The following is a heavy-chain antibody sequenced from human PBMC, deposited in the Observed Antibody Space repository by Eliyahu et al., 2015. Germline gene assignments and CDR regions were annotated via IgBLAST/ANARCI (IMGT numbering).Heavy chain of an antibody. CDR1: GFSLSNARXG. J-gene: IGHJ5*02. D-gene: IGHD3-10*01. CDR3: ARISGITMVRGGRGGNWFDP. V-gene: IGHV2-26*01. CDR2: IFSNDEK. Sequence: QVTLKESGPVLVKPTETLTLTCTVSGFSLSNARXGXSWIRQPPGKALEWLXHIFSNDEKSYSTSLKSRLTISKDTSKSQVVLTMTNMDPVDTATYYCARISGITMVRGGRGGNWFDPWGQGTLVTVSS.